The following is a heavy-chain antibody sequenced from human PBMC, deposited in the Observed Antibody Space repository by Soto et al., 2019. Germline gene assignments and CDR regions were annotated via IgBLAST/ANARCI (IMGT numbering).Heavy chain of an antibody. CDR2: LDYSGNT. V-gene: IGHV4-59*02. J-gene: IGHJ5*02. CDR1: GGSVNSNF. D-gene: IGHD4-17*01. CDR3: ARVPTTVTHAKNPFLVQAGQDESFDP. Sequence: QVQLQESGPRLVKPSETLSLTCPVSGGSVNSNFWTWIRQSPGKGLEWIGCLDYSGNTKYNPSLKSRVSISLDTSKNQFSLRLLSVTAADTAWYFCARVPTTVTHAKNPFLVQAGQDESFDPWGQGTRVIVSS.